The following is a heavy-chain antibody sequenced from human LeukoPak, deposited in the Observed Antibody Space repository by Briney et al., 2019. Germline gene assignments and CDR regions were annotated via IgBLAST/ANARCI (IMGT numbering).Heavy chain of an antibody. D-gene: IGHD3-22*01. Sequence: GGSLRLSCAASGFTVSNNYMSWVRQAPGKGLEWVSVIYAGGSTYYADSVKGRFTISRDNSKNTLYLQMNSLRAEDTAVYYCAKEVVIYLLDYWGQGTLVTVSS. V-gene: IGHV3-66*01. CDR3: AKEVVIYLLDY. CDR1: GFTVSNNY. J-gene: IGHJ4*02. CDR2: IYAGGST.